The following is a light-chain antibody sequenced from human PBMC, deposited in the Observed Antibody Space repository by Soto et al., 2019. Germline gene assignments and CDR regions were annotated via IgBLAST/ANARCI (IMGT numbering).Light chain of an antibody. CDR3: QQYGDSPQT. V-gene: IGKV3-20*01. J-gene: IGKJ1*01. Sequence: EIVLTQSPGTLSLSPGERATLSCRASQSVSSSYLAWYQQKPGQAPRLLILGASSRATGIPDRFSGSGSGTDFTLTISRLEPEDFAVYYCQQYGDSPQTFGPGTKVEI. CDR1: QSVSSSY. CDR2: GAS.